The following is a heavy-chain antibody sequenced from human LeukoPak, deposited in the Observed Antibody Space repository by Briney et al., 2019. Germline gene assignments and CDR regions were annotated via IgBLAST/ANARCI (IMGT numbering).Heavy chain of an antibody. D-gene: IGHD6-13*01. CDR2: ISGSGGST. CDR3: AKNKKGQQLVMRFDY. J-gene: IGHJ4*02. Sequence: GGSLRLSCAASGFTFSTYNMNWVRQAPGKGLEWVSAISGSGGSTYYADSVKGRFTISRDNSKNTLYLQMNSLRAEDTAVYYCAKNKKGQQLVMRFDYWGQGTLVTVSS. V-gene: IGHV3-23*01. CDR1: GFTFSTYN.